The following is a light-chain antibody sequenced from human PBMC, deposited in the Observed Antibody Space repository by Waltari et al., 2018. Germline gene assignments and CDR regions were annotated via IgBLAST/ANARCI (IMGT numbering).Light chain of an antibody. CDR1: SNDVGAFRY. V-gene: IGLV2-14*03. CDR2: DVN. J-gene: IGLJ1*01. CDR3: CSYTITTTRV. Sequence: QSALLQPASVSGSPGQSITISCAGTSNDVGAFRYVPWYQQHPDRAPKVIIYDVNKRPSGVSNRFSGSKSGNTASLTISGLQPEDEADYYCCSYTITTTRVFGTGTKVTVL.